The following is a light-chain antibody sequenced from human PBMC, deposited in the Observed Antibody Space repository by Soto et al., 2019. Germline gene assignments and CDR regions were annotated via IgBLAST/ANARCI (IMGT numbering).Light chain of an antibody. Sequence: DIQMTQSPSSLSASVGDRVTITCRASQGISNYLAWYQQKPGKAPKVLIYAASILQSGVPSRFSGSGSGTDFTITISSLQPEDVATYYCQKYNSAPRTFGQGTKVEIK. CDR1: QGISNY. V-gene: IGKV1-27*01. CDR3: QKYNSAPRT. J-gene: IGKJ1*01. CDR2: AAS.